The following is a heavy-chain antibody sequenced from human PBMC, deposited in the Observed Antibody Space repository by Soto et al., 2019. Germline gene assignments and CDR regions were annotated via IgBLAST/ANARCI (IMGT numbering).Heavy chain of an antibody. D-gene: IGHD3-3*01. Sequence: SGGSLRLSCAASGFTVSTYGMHWVRQAPGKGLVWVSGSTNEGSNKYYADSVKGRFTISRDNSKNTLYLQMNSLRAEDTAVYYCASPGGVLRFLEWLPGPYGMDVWGQGTTVTVSS. CDR2: STNEGSNK. V-gene: IGHV3-30*03. J-gene: IGHJ6*02. CDR3: ASPGGVLRFLEWLPGPYGMDV. CDR1: GFTVSTYG.